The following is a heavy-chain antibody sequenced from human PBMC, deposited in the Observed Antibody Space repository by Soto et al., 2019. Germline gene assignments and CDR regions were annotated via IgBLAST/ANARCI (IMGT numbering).Heavy chain of an antibody. CDR3: ARLGPLEWLMVYYYYGMDV. CDR1: GFTFSSYS. D-gene: IGHD3-3*01. CDR2: ISSSSSTI. V-gene: IGHV3-48*02. J-gene: IGHJ6*02. Sequence: GGSLRLSCAASGFTFSSYSMNWVRQAPGKGLEWVSYISSSSSTIYYADSVKGRFTISRDNAKNSLYLQMNSLRDEDTAVYYCARLGPLEWLMVYYYYGMDVWGQGTTVTVSS.